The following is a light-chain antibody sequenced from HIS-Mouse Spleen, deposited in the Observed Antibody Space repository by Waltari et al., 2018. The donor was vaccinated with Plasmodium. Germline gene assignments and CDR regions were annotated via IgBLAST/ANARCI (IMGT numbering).Light chain of an antibody. J-gene: IGKJ4*01. CDR2: WAS. CDR1: QSVLYSSTNKNY. Sequence: DIVMTQSPDSLAVSLGERATINCKSSQSVLYSSTNKNYVAWYQQKPGQPPKRLIYWASSPESGVPDRFSGSGSWTDFTLTISSLQAEDVAVYYCQQYYSTPLTFGGGTKVEIK. V-gene: IGKV4-1*01. CDR3: QQYYSTPLT.